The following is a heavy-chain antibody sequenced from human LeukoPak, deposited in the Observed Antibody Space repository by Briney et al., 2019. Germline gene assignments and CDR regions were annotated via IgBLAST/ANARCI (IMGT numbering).Heavy chain of an antibody. Sequence: ASVKVSCKASGYTFTSHSMNWVRQAPGQGLEYMGWINANTGNPTYAQGFTGRFVFSLDTSVSTAYLQISSLKAEDTAVYYCARDFPARDWFFDLWGRGTLVTVSS. V-gene: IGHV7-4-1*02. J-gene: IGHJ2*01. CDR2: INANTGNP. CDR1: GYTFTSHS. CDR3: ARDFPARDWFFDL.